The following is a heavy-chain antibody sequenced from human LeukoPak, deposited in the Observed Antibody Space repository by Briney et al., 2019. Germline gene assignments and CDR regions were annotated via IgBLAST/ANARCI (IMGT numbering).Heavy chain of an antibody. D-gene: IGHD6-13*01. Sequence: QTLSLTCAISGDSVSSNSAAWNWIRQSPSRGLEWLGRTYYRSKWYNDYAVSVKSRVTINPDTSKNQFSLQLNSLTSEDTAVYYCAREDSTAGLLDYWGQGTLVTVSS. CDR2: TYYRSKWYN. CDR3: AREDSTAGLLDY. V-gene: IGHV6-1*01. CDR1: GDSVSSNSAA. J-gene: IGHJ4*02.